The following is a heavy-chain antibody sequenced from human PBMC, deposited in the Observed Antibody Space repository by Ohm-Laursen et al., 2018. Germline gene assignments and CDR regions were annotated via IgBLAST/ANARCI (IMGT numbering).Heavy chain of an antibody. CDR2: LKSDGSIT. D-gene: IGHD3-16*01. Sequence: SLRLSCAASGFTVSSYWMHWVRQAPGKGLVWVSLLKSDGSITKYADSVKGRFTISRDNTKNTVYLQMNSLRAEDTAVYYCAKDLQKWSYAYGMDVWGQGTTVTVSS. CDR1: GFTVSSYW. CDR3: AKDLQKWSYAYGMDV. J-gene: IGHJ6*02. V-gene: IGHV3-74*01.